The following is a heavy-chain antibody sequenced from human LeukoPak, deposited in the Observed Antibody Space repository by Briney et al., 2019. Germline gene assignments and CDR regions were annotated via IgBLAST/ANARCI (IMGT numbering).Heavy chain of an antibody. D-gene: IGHD3-22*01. CDR2: ISWDGGST. CDR1: GFTFDDYT. V-gene: IGHV3-43*01. CDR3: AKETTMIVGGQYFDY. J-gene: IGHJ4*02. Sequence: PGGSLRLSCAASGFTFDDYTMHWVRQAPGKGLEWVCLISWDGGSTYYADSVKGRFTISRDNSKNSLYLQMHSLRTEDTALYFCAKETTMIVGGQYFDYWGQGTLVTVSS.